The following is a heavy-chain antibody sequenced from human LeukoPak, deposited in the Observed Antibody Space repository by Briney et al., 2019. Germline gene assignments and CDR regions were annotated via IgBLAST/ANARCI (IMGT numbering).Heavy chain of an antibody. CDR1: GFTFSSYS. CDR3: ARASEADCSSTSCYVGDFDY. D-gene: IGHD2-2*01. V-gene: IGHV3-21*01. Sequence: GGSLRLSCAASGFTFSSYSMNWVRQAPGKGLEWVSSISSSSYIYYADSAKGRFTISRDNVKNSLYLQMNSLRAEDTAVYCCARASEADCSSTSCYVGDFDYWGQGTLVTVSS. J-gene: IGHJ4*02. CDR2: ISSSSYI.